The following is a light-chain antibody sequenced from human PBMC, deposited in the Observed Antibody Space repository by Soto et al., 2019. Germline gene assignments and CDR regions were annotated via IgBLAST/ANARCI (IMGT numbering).Light chain of an antibody. J-gene: IGLJ1*01. CDR2: EVS. CDR1: SSDVGDYNY. Sequence: QSALTQPPSASGSPGQSVTISCTGTSSDVGDYNYVSWYQQYPGKAPKLMIYEVSKRPSGVPDRFSGSKSGNTASLTVSGLQAEDEADYYCSSYAGSNARVFGNGTKVTVL. V-gene: IGLV2-8*01. CDR3: SSYAGSNARV.